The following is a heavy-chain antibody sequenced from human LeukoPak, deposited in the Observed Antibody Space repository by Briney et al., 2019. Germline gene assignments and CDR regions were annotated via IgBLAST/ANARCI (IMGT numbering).Heavy chain of an antibody. V-gene: IGHV4-61*02. CDR1: GGSISSGSYY. D-gene: IGHD6-13*01. CDR2: IYTSGST. J-gene: IGHJ5*02. CDR3: ARIQQQLVIDP. Sequence: SETLSLTCTVSGGSISSGSYYWSWIRQPAGKGLEWIGRIYTSGSTNYNPSLKSRVTISVDTSKNQFSLKLSSVTAADTAVYYCARIQQQLVIDPWGQGTLVAVSS.